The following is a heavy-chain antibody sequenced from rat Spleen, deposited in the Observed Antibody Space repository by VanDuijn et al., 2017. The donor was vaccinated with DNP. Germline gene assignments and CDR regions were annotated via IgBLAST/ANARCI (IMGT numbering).Heavy chain of an antibody. CDR1: GFIFSNYW. V-gene: IGHV5-31*01. D-gene: IGHD5-1*01. Sequence: EVQLAESGGGLVQPGRSLKLSCVASGFIFSNYWMTWIRQAPGKGLEWVASISNTGDNTYYSDSVKGRFTISRDNAKSTLYLQMDSLRSEDTATYYCSSGGPDWELGWYFDFWGPGTMVTVSS. J-gene: IGHJ1*01. CDR2: ISNTGDNT. CDR3: SSGGPDWELGWYFDF.